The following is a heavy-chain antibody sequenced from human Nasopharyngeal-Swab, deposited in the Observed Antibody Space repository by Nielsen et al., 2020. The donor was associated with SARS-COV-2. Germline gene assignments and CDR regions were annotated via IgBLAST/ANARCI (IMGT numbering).Heavy chain of an antibody. CDR1: GFTFSSYG. J-gene: IGHJ4*02. D-gene: IGHD3-16*01. CDR3: ARDSKVWGETLDY. CDR2: IWYDGSNK. V-gene: IGHV3-33*01. Sequence: GGSLRLSCAASGFTFSSYGMHWVRQAPGKGLEWVAVIWYDGSNKYYADSVKGRFTISRDNSKNTLYLQMNSLRAEDTAVYYCARDSKVWGETLDYWGQGTLVTVSS.